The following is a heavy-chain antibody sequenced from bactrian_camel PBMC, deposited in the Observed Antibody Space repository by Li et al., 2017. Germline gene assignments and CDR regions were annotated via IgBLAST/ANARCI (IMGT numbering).Heavy chain of an antibody. V-gene: IGHV3S42*01. Sequence: VQLVESGGGSVQAGESLRLSCAVSGYTMTNRCMGWFRQAPGEAREAVASIYTRGGGTRYADSVKGRFTISQDNAETTLYLQMDTLEPEDTAMYVCAADAREGMRLGRLSQSWYKYWGQGTQVTVS. CDR2: IYTRGGGT. CDR1: GYTMTNRC. CDR3: AADAREGMRLGRLSQSWYKY. D-gene: IGHD1*01. J-gene: IGHJ4*01.